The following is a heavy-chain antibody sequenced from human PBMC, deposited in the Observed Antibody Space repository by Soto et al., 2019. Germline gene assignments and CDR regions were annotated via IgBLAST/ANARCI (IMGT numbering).Heavy chain of an antibody. V-gene: IGHV4-59*01. Sequence: XETLCLTCTVAGGSISSYYWSWIRQPPGRGLDWIGYIYYSGSTNYNPSLKSRVTISVDTSKNQFSLKLSSVTAADTAVYYCARDAPGGYYYDSPDAFDIWGQGTMVTVSS. D-gene: IGHD3-22*01. CDR3: ARDAPGGYYYDSPDAFDI. J-gene: IGHJ3*02. CDR1: GGSISSYY. CDR2: IYYSGST.